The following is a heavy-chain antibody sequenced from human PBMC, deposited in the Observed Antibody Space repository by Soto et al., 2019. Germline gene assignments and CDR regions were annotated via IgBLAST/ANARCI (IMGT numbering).Heavy chain of an antibody. J-gene: IGHJ1*01. CDR3: ARRYGDRSPFQH. Sequence: SETLSLTCTVSGGSISSGGYYWSWIRQHPGKGLEWIGYIYYSGSTYYNPSLKSRVTISVDTSKNQFSLKLSSVTAADTAVYYCARRYGDRSPFQHSGQGIRVTVSS. D-gene: IGHD4-17*01. CDR2: IYYSGST. V-gene: IGHV4-31*03. CDR1: GGSISSGGYY.